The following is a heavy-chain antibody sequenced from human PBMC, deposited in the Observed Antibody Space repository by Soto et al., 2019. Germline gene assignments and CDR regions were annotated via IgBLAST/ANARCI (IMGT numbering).Heavy chain of an antibody. V-gene: IGHV3-53*01. CDR2: IYSGGST. Sequence: EVQLVESGGGLIQPEGSLRLSCAASGFTVSSNYMTWVRQAPGKGLEWVPAIYSGGSTYYADSVKGRFTISRDNSKNTLYLQMNSLRAEDTAVYYCARARSTAVGIFYFWVLGTLVTVSS. J-gene: IGHJ4*02. CDR1: GFTVSSNY. CDR3: ARARSTAVGIFYF. D-gene: IGHD6-13*01.